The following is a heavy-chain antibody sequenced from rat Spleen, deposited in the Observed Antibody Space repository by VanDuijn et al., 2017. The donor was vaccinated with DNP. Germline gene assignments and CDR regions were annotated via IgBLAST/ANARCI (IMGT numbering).Heavy chain of an antibody. Sequence: EVQLVESGGGLVQPGRSLKLSCVASGFTFSYYWMAWVRQVPGKGLEWLASITSNGGATYYLDSVKGRFTISRDDAQDTLYLQMNSLRSEDTATYYCARRGYYGSYWYFDFWGPGTMVTVSS. CDR3: ARRGYYGSYWYFDF. V-gene: IGHV5-31*01. CDR2: ITSNGGAT. J-gene: IGHJ1*01. CDR1: GFTFSYYW. D-gene: IGHD1-6*01.